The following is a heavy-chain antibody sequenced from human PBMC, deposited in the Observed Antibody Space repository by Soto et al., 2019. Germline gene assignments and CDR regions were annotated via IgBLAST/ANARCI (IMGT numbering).Heavy chain of an antibody. CDR3: ATIPLVVAAKYFDY. CDR2: ISGSGGST. D-gene: IGHD2-15*01. Sequence: GGSLRLSCAASGFTFSSYAMSWVRQAPGKGLEWVSAISGSGGSTYYADSVKGRFTISSDNSKNTLYLQMNSLGAEDTAVYYCATIPLVVAAKYFDYWGQGTLVTVSS. V-gene: IGHV3-23*01. J-gene: IGHJ4*02. CDR1: GFTFSSYA.